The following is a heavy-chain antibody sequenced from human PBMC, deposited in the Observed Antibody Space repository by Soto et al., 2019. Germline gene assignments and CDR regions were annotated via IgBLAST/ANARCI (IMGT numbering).Heavy chain of an antibody. V-gene: IGHV3-30-3*02. CDR2: ISYDGSNK. J-gene: IGHJ4*02. D-gene: IGHD7-27*01. CDR3: AKEWDSNWGHFDY. Sequence: GGSLRLSCAASVFTFSSYAMHWVRQAPGKGLEWVAVISYDGSNKYYADSVKGRFTISRDNSKNTLYLQMNSLRAEDTAVYSCAKEWDSNWGHFDYWGQGTLVTVSS. CDR1: VFTFSSYA.